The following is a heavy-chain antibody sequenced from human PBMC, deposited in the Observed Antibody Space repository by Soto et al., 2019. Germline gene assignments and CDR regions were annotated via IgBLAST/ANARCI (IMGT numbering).Heavy chain of an antibody. CDR1: GFTFSDYY. D-gene: IGHD4-17*01. J-gene: IGHJ6*02. V-gene: IGHV3-11*06. Sequence: PGGSLRLSCPASGFTFSDYYMSWIRQAPGKGLEWVSYISSSSSYTNYADSVKGRFTISRDNAKNSLYLQMNSLRAEDTAVYYCARKNYGEYYYYGMDVCGQGTTVTVSS. CDR3: ARKNYGEYYYYGMDV. CDR2: ISSSSSYT.